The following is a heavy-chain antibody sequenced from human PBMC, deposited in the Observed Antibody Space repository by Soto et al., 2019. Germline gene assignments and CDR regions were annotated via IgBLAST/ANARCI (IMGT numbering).Heavy chain of an antibody. V-gene: IGHV4-34*01. J-gene: IGHJ6*03. CDR1: GGSFSGYY. CDR3: AIIPPVAAAGTHYYYYMDV. Sequence: QVQLQQWGAGLLKPSETLSLTCAVYGGSFSGYYWSWIRQPPGKGLEWIGEINHSGSTNYNPSLKSRVTISVDTSKNQFSLKLSSVAAADTAVYYWAIIPPVAAAGTHYYYYMDVWGKGTTVTVSS. CDR2: INHSGST. D-gene: IGHD6-13*01.